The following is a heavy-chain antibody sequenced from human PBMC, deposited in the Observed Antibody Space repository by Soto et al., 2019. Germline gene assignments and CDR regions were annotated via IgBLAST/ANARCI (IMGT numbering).Heavy chain of an antibody. CDR1: GGSFSGYY. CDR2: INHRGST. Sequence: PSETLSLTCAVYGGSFSGYYWNWIRQPPGKGLEWIGDINHRGSTNYNPSLKSRVAISVDTSKDQFSLKLTSVTAADTAVYYCARADGSTYYMDVWGTGTTVTVSS. V-gene: IGHV4-34*01. J-gene: IGHJ6*03. CDR3: ARADGSTYYMDV.